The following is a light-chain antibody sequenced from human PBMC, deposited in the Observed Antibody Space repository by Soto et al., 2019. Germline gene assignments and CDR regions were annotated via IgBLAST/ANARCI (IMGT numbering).Light chain of an antibody. Sequence: DIVVTQSPLSLPVTPGEPASISCRSSQSLLHINGYNYLDWYLQKPGQSTQLMIYLASNRAYGVPSRFSGSGSGTEFTLTISSLQPDDFANYYCQHYKMYYPWTFGQGTKVDIK. CDR3: QHYKMYYPWT. J-gene: IGKJ1*01. V-gene: IGKV2-28*01. CDR2: LAS. CDR1: QSLLHINGYNY.